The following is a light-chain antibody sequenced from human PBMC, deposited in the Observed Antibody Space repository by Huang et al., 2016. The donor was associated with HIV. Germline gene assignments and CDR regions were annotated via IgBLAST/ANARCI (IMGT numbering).Light chain of an antibody. CDR2: DAS. CDR1: QSINNY. J-gene: IGKJ4*01. Sequence: EIVLTQSPATLSLSPGERATLSCRASQSINNYLAWYQQKPGQPPRLLIYDASNRAPGIPSRVSGSGSGTDFTLTISSLEPEDFAVYYCQQRSNWPLTFGGGTKVEIK. CDR3: QQRSNWPLT. V-gene: IGKV3-11*01.